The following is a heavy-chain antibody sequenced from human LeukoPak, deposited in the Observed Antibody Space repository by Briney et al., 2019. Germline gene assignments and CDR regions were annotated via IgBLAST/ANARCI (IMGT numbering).Heavy chain of an antibody. Sequence: GGSLSLSCVLSVFLLDILRTQGVRRAPGEAVVWISYGGNSGRTIYYEDSVKGRFTISRDKDKSSLYLQMNSLAADDTAVYYCARGLALGLTVTPKAFDYWGHGTLVTVSS. V-gene: IGHV3-48*01. D-gene: IGHD4-11*01. J-gene: IGHJ4*01. CDR2: GGNSGRTI. CDR3: ARGLALGLTVTPKAFDY. CDR1: VFLLDILR.